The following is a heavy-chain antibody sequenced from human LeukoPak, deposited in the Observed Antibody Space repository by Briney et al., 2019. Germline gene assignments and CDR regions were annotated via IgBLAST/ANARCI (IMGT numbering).Heavy chain of an antibody. D-gene: IGHD6-19*01. Sequence: GGSLRLSCAASGFTLSNYVMHWVRQAPGKGLEWVAVISYGGSNKYYADSVKGRFIISRDNSKNTLYVQMNSLRAEDTAVYYCAGPTHGSSGWYTYWGQGTLVTVSS. V-gene: IGHV3-30*03. CDR3: AGPTHGSSGWYTY. CDR2: ISYGGSNK. J-gene: IGHJ4*02. CDR1: GFTLSNYV.